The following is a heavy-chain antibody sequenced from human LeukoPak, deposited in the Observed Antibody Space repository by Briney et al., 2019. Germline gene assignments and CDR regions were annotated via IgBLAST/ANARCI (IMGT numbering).Heavy chain of an antibody. D-gene: IGHD2-21*02. J-gene: IGHJ6*02. V-gene: IGHV4-34*01. Sequence: SETLSLTGAVYGGSFSGYYWSWIRQPPGKGLEWIGEINHSGSTNYNPSLKSRVTISVDTSKNQFSLKLSSETAADTAVYYCARVVTHYYYYGMDVWGQGTTVTVSS. CDR2: INHSGST. CDR3: ARVVTHYYYYGMDV. CDR1: GGSFSGYY.